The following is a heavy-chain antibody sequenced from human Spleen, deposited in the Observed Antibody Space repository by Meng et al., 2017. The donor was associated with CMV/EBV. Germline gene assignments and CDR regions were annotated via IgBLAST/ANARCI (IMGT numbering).Heavy chain of an antibody. V-gene: IGHV3-21*01. CDR1: EVSFRGYD. J-gene: IGHJ4*02. CDR2: ISSSGSYI. Sequence: GESLKISCVDSEVSFRGYDMNWVRQAPGKGLEWVSSISSSGSYIYYADSMKGRFTIYRDNAKNSLYLQINSLRAEDTAMYYCARESTVDYRVDYWGQGTLVTVSS. CDR3: ARESTVDYRVDY. D-gene: IGHD7-27*01.